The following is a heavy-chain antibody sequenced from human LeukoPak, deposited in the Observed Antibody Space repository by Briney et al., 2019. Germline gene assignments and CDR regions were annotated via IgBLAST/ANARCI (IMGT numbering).Heavy chain of an antibody. CDR1: GFTFSSYW. J-gene: IGHJ4*02. CDR2: INSDGSST. V-gene: IGHV3-74*01. CDR3: TSLGEPDIVLMVYPEDY. D-gene: IGHD2-8*01. Sequence: PGGSLRLSCAASGFTFSSYWMHWVRQAPGKGLVWVSRINSDGSSTSYADSVKGRFTISRDNAKNTLYLQVNTLRAEDTAVYYCTSLGEPDIVLMVYPEDYWGQGTLVTVSS.